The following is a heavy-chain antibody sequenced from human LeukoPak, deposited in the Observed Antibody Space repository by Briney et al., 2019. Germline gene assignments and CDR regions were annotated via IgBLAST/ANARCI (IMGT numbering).Heavy chain of an antibody. D-gene: IGHD3-10*01. CDR1: GYTFTGYY. CDR2: INPNSGGA. CDR3: ARALLWFGEPSHIDY. V-gene: IGHV1-2*02. Sequence: GASVKVSCKASGYTFTGYYMHWVRQAPGQGLEWMGWINPNSGGANYARKFQGRVTMTRDTSISTVFLGVSRLRSDDTAVYYCARALLWFGEPSHIDYWGQGTLVTASS. J-gene: IGHJ4*02.